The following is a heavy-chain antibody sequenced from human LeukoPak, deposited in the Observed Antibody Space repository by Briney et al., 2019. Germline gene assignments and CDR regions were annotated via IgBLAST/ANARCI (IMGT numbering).Heavy chain of an antibody. V-gene: IGHV4-59*08. CDR2: IYYSGST. CDR1: GGSISSYY. Sequence: LETLSLTCTVSGGSISSYYWSWIPQPPGKGLEWIGYIYYSGSTNYNPSLKSRFTISVDTSKNQFSLKLSSVTAADTAVYYCARHLYYYYGMDVWGQGTTVTVSS. J-gene: IGHJ6*02. CDR3: ARHLYYYYGMDV.